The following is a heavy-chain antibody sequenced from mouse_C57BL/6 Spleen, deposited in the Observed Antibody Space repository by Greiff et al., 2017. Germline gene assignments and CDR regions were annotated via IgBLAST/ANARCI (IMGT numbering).Heavy chain of an antibody. CDR2: IYPGDGDT. CDR3: ASGTTVVADYAMDY. J-gene: IGHJ4*01. CDR1: GYAFSSYW. V-gene: IGHV1-80*01. D-gene: IGHD1-1*01. Sequence: QVQLQQSGAELVKPGASVKISCKASGYAFSSYWMNWVKQRPGKGLEWIGQIYPGDGDTNYNGKFKGKATLTADKSSSTAYIQLSSLTSEDSAVYFCASGTTVVADYAMDYWGQGTSVTVSS.